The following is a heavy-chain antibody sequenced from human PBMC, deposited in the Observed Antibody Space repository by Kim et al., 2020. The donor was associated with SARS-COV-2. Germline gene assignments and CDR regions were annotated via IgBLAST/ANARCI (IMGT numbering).Heavy chain of an antibody. CDR3: ARVLLWFGEFTYSFDY. Sequence: SLKSRVTISVETSKNQLSLKLSSGTAAATAVYYCARVLLWFGEFTYSFDYWGQGTLVTVSS. V-gene: IGHV4-61*02. J-gene: IGHJ4*02. D-gene: IGHD3-10*01.